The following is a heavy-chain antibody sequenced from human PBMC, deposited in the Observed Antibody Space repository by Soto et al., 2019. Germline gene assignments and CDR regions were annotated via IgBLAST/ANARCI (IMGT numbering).Heavy chain of an antibody. CDR1: RYALTCNY. CDR3: ARDTWWVAVAFWPNPYYFAY. CDR2: INPSGGST. V-gene: IGHV1-46*01. J-gene: IGHJ4*02. Sequence: GASVKVCSKAPRYALTCNYMRWPRQSPRQGLEWMGIINPSGGSTSYAQKFQGRVTMTRDTSTSTVYMELSSLRSEDTAVYYCARDTWWVAVAFWPNPYYFAYWGQGTLVTVSS. D-gene: IGHD6-19*01.